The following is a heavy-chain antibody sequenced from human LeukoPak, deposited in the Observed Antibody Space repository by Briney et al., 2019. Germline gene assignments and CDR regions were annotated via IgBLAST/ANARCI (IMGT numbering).Heavy chain of an antibody. V-gene: IGHV1-18*01. CDR3: AREMEQRIDY. CDR2: ISAYNGNT. CDR1: GYTFTSYG. J-gene: IGHJ4*02. D-gene: IGHD6-25*01. Sequence: ASVKVSCKASGYTFTSYGISWVRQAPGQGLEWMGWISAYNGNTNYAPKFQGRVTITADKSTSTAYMELSSLRSEDTAVYYCAREMEQRIDYWGQGTLVTVSS.